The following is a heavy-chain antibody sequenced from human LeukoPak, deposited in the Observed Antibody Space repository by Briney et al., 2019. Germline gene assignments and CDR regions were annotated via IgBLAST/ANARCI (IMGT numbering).Heavy chain of an antibody. D-gene: IGHD3-10*01. Sequence: GGSPRLSCAASGFTFGSYAMSWVRQAPGKGLEWVSAISGSGGSTYYADSVKGRFTISRDNSKNTLYLQMNSLRAEDTAVYYCARAGVLWFGESKLDYWGQGTQVTVSS. CDR2: ISGSGGST. V-gene: IGHV3-23*01. J-gene: IGHJ4*02. CDR1: GFTFGSYA. CDR3: ARAGVLWFGESKLDY.